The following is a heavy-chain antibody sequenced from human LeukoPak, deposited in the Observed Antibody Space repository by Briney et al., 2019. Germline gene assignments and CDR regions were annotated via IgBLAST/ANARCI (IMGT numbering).Heavy chain of an antibody. Sequence: SETLSLTCTASGGSISSYYWSWIRQPPGKGLEWIGYIYYSGSTNYNPSLKSRVTISVDTSKNQFSLKLSSVTAADTAVYYCARGQQWLQTDYWGQGTLVTVSS. CDR1: GGSISSYY. CDR2: IYYSGST. J-gene: IGHJ4*02. V-gene: IGHV4-59*01. D-gene: IGHD6-19*01. CDR3: ARGQQWLQTDY.